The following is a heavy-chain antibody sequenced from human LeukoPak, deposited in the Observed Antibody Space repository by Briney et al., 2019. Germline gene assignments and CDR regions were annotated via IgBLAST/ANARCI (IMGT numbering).Heavy chain of an antibody. CDR1: GYTFTGYH. V-gene: IGHV1-2*02. D-gene: IGHD6-13*01. Sequence: ASVKVSCKASGYTFTGYHMHWVRQAPGQGLEWMGWINPNTGDTNYAQKFQGRVTMTRDTSISAAYMELSWLRSDDTAVYYCARTTAAGGVGYFDLWGRGTLVTVSS. CDR2: INPNTGDT. J-gene: IGHJ2*01. CDR3: ARTTAAGGVGYFDL.